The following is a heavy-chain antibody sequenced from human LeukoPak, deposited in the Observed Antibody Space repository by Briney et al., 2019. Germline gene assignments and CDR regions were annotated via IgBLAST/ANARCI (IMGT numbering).Heavy chain of an antibody. D-gene: IGHD6-19*01. J-gene: IGHJ4*02. Sequence: SGGSLSLSCAASGFSFIAYTMSWVRQAPGKGPEWVSAINSGGDATSYAHSVKGRFTISRDNAKNTLYLQMNNLRAEDTAIYFCATNPTTGWHFGNWGQGTLVTVSS. CDR2: INSGGDAT. CDR1: GFSFIAYT. CDR3: ATNPTTGWHFGN. V-gene: IGHV3-23*01.